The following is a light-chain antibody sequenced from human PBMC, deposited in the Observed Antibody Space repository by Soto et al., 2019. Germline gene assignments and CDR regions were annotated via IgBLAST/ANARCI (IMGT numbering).Light chain of an antibody. CDR2: GAS. J-gene: IGKJ1*01. V-gene: IGKV3-20*01. CDR1: QSISSSY. CDR3: HQYDNSPWT. Sequence: EIVLTQSPGTLSLSPGKRATLSCRASQSISSSYLAWYQQRPGQAPRLLIYGASSRATGIPDRFSGSGSGTDFTLTITRLEPEDFAVYYCHQYDNSPWTFGQGTKVEIK.